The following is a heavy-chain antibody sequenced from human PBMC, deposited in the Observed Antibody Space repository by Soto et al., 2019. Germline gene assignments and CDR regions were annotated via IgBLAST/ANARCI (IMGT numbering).Heavy chain of an antibody. CDR1: GYTFTSYA. D-gene: IGHD3-3*01. Sequence: ASVKVSCKASGYTFTSYAMHWVRQAPGQRLEWMGWINAGNGNTKYSQKFQGRVTMTRDTSASTAYMELSSLRSDDTAVYYCARDRVTIFGVDPAEDYYYYGMDVWGQGTTVT. V-gene: IGHV1-3*01. J-gene: IGHJ6*02. CDR2: INAGNGNT. CDR3: ARDRVTIFGVDPAEDYYYYGMDV.